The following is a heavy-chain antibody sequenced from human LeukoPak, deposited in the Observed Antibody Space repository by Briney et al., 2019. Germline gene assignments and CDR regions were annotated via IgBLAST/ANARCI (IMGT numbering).Heavy chain of an antibody. CDR3: ARLSDSGNYFYMDV. CDR2: IYPDVSNT. J-gene: IGHJ6*03. Sequence: GESLKISCKGSGYSFANYWIGWVRQMPGKGLEWMGIIYPDVSNTRYSPSFQGQVTISADKSISTAYLQWSFLKAADTAMYYCARLSDSGNYFYMDVWGKGTMVTVSS. D-gene: IGHD3-10*01. CDR1: GYSFANYW. V-gene: IGHV5-51*01.